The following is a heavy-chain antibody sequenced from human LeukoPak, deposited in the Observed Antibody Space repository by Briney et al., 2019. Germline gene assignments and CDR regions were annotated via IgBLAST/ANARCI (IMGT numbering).Heavy chain of an antibody. V-gene: IGHV4-59*01. CDR3: AREHSSGNWFDP. J-gene: IGHJ5*02. CDR2: IYYSGST. CDR1: GDSIRSYY. Sequence: PSETLSLTCSVSGDSIRSYYWSWIRQPPGKGLEWIGYIYYSGSTNYNPSLKSRVTISVDTSKNQFSLKLSSVTAADTAVYYCAREHSSGNWFDPWGQGTLVTVSS. D-gene: IGHD6-19*01.